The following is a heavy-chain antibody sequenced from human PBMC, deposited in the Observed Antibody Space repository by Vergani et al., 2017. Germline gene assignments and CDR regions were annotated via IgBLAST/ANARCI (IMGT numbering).Heavy chain of an antibody. CDR3: ARLLGTAMVVRD. V-gene: IGHV4-30-4*08. CDR2: IYYSVST. D-gene: IGHD5-18*01. J-gene: IGHJ4*02. CDR1: GGSISSGDYY. Sequence: QVQLQESGPGLVKPSQTLSLTCTVSGGSISSGDYYWTWIRQPPGKGLEWIGYIYYSVSTYYNPSLKSRVTISVETSKNQFSLKLSSVTAADTAVYYCARLLGTAMVVRDWGQGTLVTVSS.